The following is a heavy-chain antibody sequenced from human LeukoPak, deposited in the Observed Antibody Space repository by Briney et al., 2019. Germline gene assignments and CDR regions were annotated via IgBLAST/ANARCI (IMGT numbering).Heavy chain of an antibody. CDR2: INQDDTRN. J-gene: IGHJ3*02. CDR3: ARDPFHGSLDI. D-gene: IGHD2-15*01. CDR1: GFSFSTSW. Sequence: GGSLRLSCTASGFSFSTSWMTWVRQAPGTGLEWVAHINQDDTRNNYVDSVKGRFIVSRDNAKNSLFLQMNSLRAKDTALYYCARDPFHGSLDIWGQGITVTVSS. V-gene: IGHV3-7*01.